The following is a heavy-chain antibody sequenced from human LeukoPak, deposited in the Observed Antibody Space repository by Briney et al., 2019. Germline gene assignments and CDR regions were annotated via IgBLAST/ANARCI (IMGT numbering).Heavy chain of an antibody. CDR3: ARGVTPYYYYYYMDV. J-gene: IGHJ6*03. CDR2: ISYDGSNK. Sequence: PGGSLRPSCAASGFTFSSYAMHWVRQAPGKGLEWVAVISYDGSNKYYADSVKGRFTISRDNSKNTLYLQMNSLRAEDTAVYYCARGVTPYYYYYYMDVWGKGTTVTVSS. V-gene: IGHV3-30*04. CDR1: GFTFSSYA. D-gene: IGHD2-21*02.